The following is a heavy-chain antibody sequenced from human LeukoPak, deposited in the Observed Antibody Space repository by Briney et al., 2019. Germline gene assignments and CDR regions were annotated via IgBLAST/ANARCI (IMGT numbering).Heavy chain of an antibody. CDR3: VGTKLWLSFDS. CDR2: IYYTRTT. D-gene: IGHD5-18*01. J-gene: IGHJ4*02. Sequence: SETLSLTCTVSGGSISTYYWSWIRQPPGKRLEWIGYIYYTRTTNYNPPLKSRLTISVDTSKSQFSLRLSSVTSADTAVYYCVGTKLWLSFDSWGQGTLVTVSS. V-gene: IGHV4-59*01. CDR1: GGSISTYY.